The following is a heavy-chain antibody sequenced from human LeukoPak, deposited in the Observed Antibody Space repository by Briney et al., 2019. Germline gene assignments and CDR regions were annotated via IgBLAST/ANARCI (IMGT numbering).Heavy chain of an antibody. V-gene: IGHV1-46*01. Sequence: ASVKVSCKASGYTFTSYYMHWVRQAPGQGLEWMGIINPSGGSTSYAQKFQGRVTMTRDMSTSTVYMELSSLRSEDTAVYYCARMEHSRNDPSHSNWFDPWGQGTLVTVSS. CDR1: GYTFTSYY. D-gene: IGHD1/OR15-1a*01. CDR3: ARMEHSRNDPSHSNWFDP. CDR2: INPSGGST. J-gene: IGHJ5*02.